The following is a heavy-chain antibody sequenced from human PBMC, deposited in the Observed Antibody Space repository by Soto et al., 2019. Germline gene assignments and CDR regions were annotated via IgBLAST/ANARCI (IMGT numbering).Heavy chain of an antibody. CDR2: ISSSSSTI. D-gene: IGHD6-19*01. CDR1: GFTFSSYS. J-gene: IGHJ6*02. CDR3: AREKGGQWLVHYYYYYGMDV. Sequence: ESGGGLVQPGGSLRLSCAASGFTFSSYSMNWVRQAPGKGLEWVSYISSSSSTIYYADSVKGRFTISRDNAKNSLYLQMNSLRDEDTAVYYCAREKGGQWLVHYYYYYGMDVWGQGTTVTVSS. V-gene: IGHV3-48*02.